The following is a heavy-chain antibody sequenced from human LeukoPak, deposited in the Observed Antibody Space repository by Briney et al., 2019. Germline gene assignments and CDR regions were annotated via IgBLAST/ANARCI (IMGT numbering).Heavy chain of an antibody. V-gene: IGHV4-38-2*01. CDR1: GYSISNTHY. Sequence: PSETLSLTCAVSGYSISNTHYWGWIRQPPGKGLEWIWSIYNSGSTHYNPTLKSRVTISVDTSMNQFCLKLSTVTAADTAAYYCARNSRGIHFDYWGRGTLVTVSS. D-gene: IGHD2-15*01. CDR2: IYNSGST. J-gene: IGHJ4*02. CDR3: ARNSRGIHFDY.